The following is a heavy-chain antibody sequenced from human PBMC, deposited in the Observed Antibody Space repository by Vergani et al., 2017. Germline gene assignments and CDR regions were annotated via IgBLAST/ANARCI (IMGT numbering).Heavy chain of an antibody. CDR2: ISGSGGST. CDR1: GFTFSSYA. CDR3: ARDRYYLGSWSYPYFYYYGLDV. J-gene: IGHJ6*02. V-gene: IGHV3-23*01. D-gene: IGHD3-10*01. Sequence: EVQLLESGGGLVQPGGSLRLSCAASGFTFSSYAMSWVRQAPGKGLEWVSAISGSGGSTYYADSVKGRFTISRDNAKSSLYLQMNSLRAEDTGVYYCARDRYYLGSWSYPYFYYYGLDVWGQGTAVTVSS.